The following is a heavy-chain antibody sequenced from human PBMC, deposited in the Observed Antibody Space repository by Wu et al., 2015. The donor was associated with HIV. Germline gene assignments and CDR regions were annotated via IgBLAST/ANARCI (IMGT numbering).Heavy chain of an antibody. J-gene: IGHJ4*02. D-gene: IGHD3-22*01. CDR2: INPKSGDT. CDR3: ARENYYYDSSGYYYGKYFDF. V-gene: IGHV1-2*02. CDR1: GYTFTGYY. Sequence: QGQLVQSGAEVKKPGASVKVSCKASGYTFTGYYIHWVRQAPGQGLEWMGWINPKSGDTNYAQKIQGRVTMTTDTSTNTAYMELRSLRSDDTALYYCARENYYYDSSGYYYGKYFDFWGQGTLVTVSS.